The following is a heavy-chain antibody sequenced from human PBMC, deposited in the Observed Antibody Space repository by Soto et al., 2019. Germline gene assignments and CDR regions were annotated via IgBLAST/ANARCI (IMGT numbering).Heavy chain of an antibody. CDR1: GGSISSGGYY. J-gene: IGHJ6*02. CDR3: ARGSSIAGLYYGMDV. Sequence: QVQLQESGPGLVKPSQTLSLTCTVSGGSISSGGYYWTWIRQHPGKGLEWIGYNYYSGITYYNPSFKRRVTISLDTSKNQFSLKLSSVTAADTAVYYCARGSSIAGLYYGMDVWGQGTTVTVSS. CDR2: NYYSGIT. D-gene: IGHD6-6*01. V-gene: IGHV4-31*03.